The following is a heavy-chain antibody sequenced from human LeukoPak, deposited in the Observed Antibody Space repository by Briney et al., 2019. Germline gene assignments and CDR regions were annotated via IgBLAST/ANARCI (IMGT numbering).Heavy chain of an antibody. CDR2: ISGSGGST. J-gene: IGHJ4*02. CDR3: AKVSYYGVYSYYFDY. D-gene: IGHD4-17*01. V-gene: IGHV3-23*01. CDR1: GFTFSSYA. Sequence: GGSLRLSCAASGFTFSSYAMSWVRQAPGKGLEWVSAISGSGGSTYYADSVKGRFTISRDNSKNTLYLQMNSLRAEDTAVYYCAKVSYYGVYSYYFDYWGQGTLVTVSS.